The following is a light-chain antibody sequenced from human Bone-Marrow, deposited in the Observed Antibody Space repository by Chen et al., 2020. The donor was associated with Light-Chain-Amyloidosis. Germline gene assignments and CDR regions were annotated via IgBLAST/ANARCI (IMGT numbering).Light chain of an antibody. CDR2: DTS. J-gene: IGLJ3*02. CDR3: LLIHCSARPV. Sequence: QAVVTQEPSVTVSTGGTVTLTRGSSTGAVSIGHYPYWFQQKPGQAPRTLLYDTSNRLSWTPARFSGSLVGGKAALTLSGAQPEDEAGSYCLLIHCSARPVFGGGTKLTVL. CDR1: TGAVSIGHY. V-gene: IGLV7-46*01.